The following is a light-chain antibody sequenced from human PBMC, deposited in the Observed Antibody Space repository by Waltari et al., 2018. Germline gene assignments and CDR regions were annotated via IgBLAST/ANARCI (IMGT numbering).Light chain of an antibody. CDR3: SSYTSNNIWV. CDR2: DVS. V-gene: IGLV2-14*01. Sequence: QSALTQPASVSGSPGQSITISCTGTSSYVGGYNYVSWYQQHPGKAPKFMIYDVSQRPSGVSNRFSGSKSGNTASLTISGLQAEDEADYYCSSYTSNNIWVFGGGTKLTVL. J-gene: IGLJ3*02. CDR1: SSYVGGYNY.